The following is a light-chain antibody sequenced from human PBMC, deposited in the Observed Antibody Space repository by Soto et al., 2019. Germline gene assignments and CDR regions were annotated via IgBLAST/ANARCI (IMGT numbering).Light chain of an antibody. V-gene: IGLV2-14*03. CDR2: AVS. J-gene: IGLJ2*01. CDR3: NSYTNSHGVV. Sequence: QSALTQPASVSGSPGQSITISCTGTSSDVGGYDFVSWYQQYPGKAPKLMIYAVSDRPSGVSNRFSGSKSGNTASLTISGLLAEDEADYFCNSYTNSHGVVFGGGTKLTVL. CDR1: SSDVGGYDF.